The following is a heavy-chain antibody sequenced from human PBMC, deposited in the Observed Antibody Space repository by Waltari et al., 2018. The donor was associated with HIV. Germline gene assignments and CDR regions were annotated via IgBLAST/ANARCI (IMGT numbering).Heavy chain of an antibody. Sequence: EVQLVESGGGLVQPGRSLRLSCAASGFTFDDYPMHWVRQPPGKGLELISGLSWNSEITDYADSVKGRFTISRDNVKNSLYLQMNSLRPDDTALYYCAKGGSHLTIFEAWFDSWGQGTLVTVSS. CDR3: AKGGSHLTIFEAWFDS. D-gene: IGHD3-3*01. V-gene: IGHV3-9*01. CDR1: GFTFDDYP. CDR2: LSWNSEIT. J-gene: IGHJ5*01.